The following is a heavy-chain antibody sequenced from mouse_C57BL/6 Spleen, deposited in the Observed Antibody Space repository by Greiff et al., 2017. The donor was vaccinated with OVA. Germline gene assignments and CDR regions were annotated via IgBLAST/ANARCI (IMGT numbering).Heavy chain of an antibody. CDR1: GYTFTDYY. D-gene: IGHD1-1*01. CDR2: INPYNGGT. V-gene: IGHV1-19*01. CDR3: ARGAITTVVAEYYFDY. Sequence: EVQLQQSGPVLVKPGASVKMSCKASGYTFTDYYMNWVKQSHGKSLEWIGVINPYNGGTSYNQKFKGKATLTVDKSSSTAYMELNSLTSEDSAVYYCARGAITTVVAEYYFDYWGQGTTLTVSS. J-gene: IGHJ2*01.